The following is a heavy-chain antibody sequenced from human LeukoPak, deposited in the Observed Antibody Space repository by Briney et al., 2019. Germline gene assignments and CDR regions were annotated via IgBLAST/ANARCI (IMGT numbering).Heavy chain of an antibody. J-gene: IGHJ6*03. CDR1: GYTFTSYA. CDR3: ARGPLDPLHLRFLGWLSLYYYMDV. CDR2: INTNTGNP. V-gene: IGHV7-4-1*02. Sequence: ASVKVSCKASGYTFTSYAMNWVRQAPGQGLEWMGWINTNTGNPTYAQGFTGRFVFSLDTSVSTAYLQISSLKAEDTAVYYCARGPLDPLHLRFLGWLSLYYYMDVWGKGTTVTVSS. D-gene: IGHD3-3*01.